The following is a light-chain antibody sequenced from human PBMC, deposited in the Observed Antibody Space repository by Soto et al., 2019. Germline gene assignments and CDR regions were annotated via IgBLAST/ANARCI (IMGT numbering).Light chain of an antibody. CDR3: SSYAPTNTWL. Sequence: QSVLTQPASVSGSPGQSITISCTGTSSDVGSYTLVSWYQQHPGKAPKLMIFEASKRPSGVSHRFSGSKSGNTASLTISGLQTEDEAHYYCSSYAPTNTWLFGGGTKVTVL. V-gene: IGLV2-23*01. CDR1: SSDVGSYTL. CDR2: EAS. J-gene: IGLJ3*02.